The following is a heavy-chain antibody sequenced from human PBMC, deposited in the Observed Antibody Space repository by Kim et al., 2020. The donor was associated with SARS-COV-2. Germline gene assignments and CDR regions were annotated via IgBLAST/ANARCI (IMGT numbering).Heavy chain of an antibody. V-gene: IGHV1-69*13. CDR3: ARCGWYESRKYNWFDP. CDR1: GGTFSSYA. D-gene: IGHD6-19*01. J-gene: IGHJ5*02. CDR2: IIPIFGTA. Sequence: SVKVSCKASGGTFSSYAISWVRQAPGQGLEWMGGIIPIFGTANYAQKFQGRVTITADESTSTAYMELSSLRSEDTAVYYCARCGWYESRKYNWFDPWGRGTLVTVSS.